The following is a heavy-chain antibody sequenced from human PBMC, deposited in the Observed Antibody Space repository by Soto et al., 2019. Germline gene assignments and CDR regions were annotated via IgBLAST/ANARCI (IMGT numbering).Heavy chain of an antibody. CDR2: INHSGST. Sequence: SETLSLTCAVYGGSFSGYYWSWIRQPPGKGLEWIGEINHSGSTNYNPSPKSRVTISVDTSKNQFSLKLSSVTAADTAVYYCARGLGGFGVVTFDYWGQGTLVTVSS. D-gene: IGHD3-3*01. CDR1: GGSFSGYY. V-gene: IGHV4-34*01. J-gene: IGHJ4*02. CDR3: ARGLGGFGVVTFDY.